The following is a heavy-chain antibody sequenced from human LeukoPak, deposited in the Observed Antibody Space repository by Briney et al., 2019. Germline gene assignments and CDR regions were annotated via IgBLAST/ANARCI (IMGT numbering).Heavy chain of an antibody. CDR2: INWSGRST. Sequence: GGSLRLSCVASGFTFSNYAMSWVRQVPGKGLEWVSGINWSGRSTGYADPLRGRFTISRDNAKNSLYLQMDSLRAEDTALYYCARAPITSPFYFDSWGQGTLVTVSS. J-gene: IGHJ4*02. D-gene: IGHD2-2*01. CDR3: ARAPITSPFYFDS. CDR1: GFTFSNYA. V-gene: IGHV3-20*04.